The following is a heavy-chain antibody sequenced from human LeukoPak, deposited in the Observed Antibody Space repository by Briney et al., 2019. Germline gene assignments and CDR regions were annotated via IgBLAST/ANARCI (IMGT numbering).Heavy chain of an antibody. CDR2: IYYSGST. D-gene: IGHD6-13*01. V-gene: IGHV4-59*08. J-gene: IGHJ4*02. CDR1: GGSISGFY. CDR3: ARQYSSSWYGYFDY. Sequence: PSETLSLTCTVSGGSISGFYWSWIRQPPGKGLEWIGYIYYSGSTNYNPSLKSRVTISVDTSKNQFSLKLSSVTAADTAVYYCARQYSSSWYGYFDYWGQGTLVTVSS.